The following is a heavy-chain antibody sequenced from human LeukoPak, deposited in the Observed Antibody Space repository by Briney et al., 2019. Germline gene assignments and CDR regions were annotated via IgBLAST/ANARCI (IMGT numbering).Heavy chain of an antibody. Sequence: ASVKVSCKASGYTFTSYDINWVRQATGQGLEWMGWMNPNSGNTGYAQKFQGRVTMTRNTSISAAYIELSSLRSEDTAVYYCARLYSSSHWGWFDPWGQGTLVTVSS. CDR2: MNPNSGNT. V-gene: IGHV1-8*01. CDR1: GYTFTSYD. CDR3: ARLYSSSHWGWFDP. D-gene: IGHD6-13*01. J-gene: IGHJ5*02.